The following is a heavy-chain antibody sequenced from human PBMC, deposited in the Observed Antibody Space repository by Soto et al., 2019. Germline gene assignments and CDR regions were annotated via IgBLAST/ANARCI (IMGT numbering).Heavy chain of an antibody. V-gene: IGHV3-23*01. CDR3: AKGGPTFLNWFGP. CDR2: ISNSGHST. Sequence: PGGSLRLSCAASGFSFSTYAMNWVRQAPGKGLEWISVISNSGHSTYYADSVKGRFTVSRDNSKNTLYLQMRSLRADDTAAYYCAKGGPTFLNWFGPWGQGALVTVLL. D-gene: IGHD5-12*01. J-gene: IGHJ5*02. CDR1: GFSFSTYA.